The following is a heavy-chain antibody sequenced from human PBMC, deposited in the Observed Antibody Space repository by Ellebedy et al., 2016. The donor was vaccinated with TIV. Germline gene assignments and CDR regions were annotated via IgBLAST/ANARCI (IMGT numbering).Heavy chain of an antibody. J-gene: IGHJ4*02. CDR3: ARGRGIGYN. D-gene: IGHD5-18*01. Sequence: GGSLRLXCAASGSTFSLYWMSWVRQAPGRGLEWVANIKEDGSERYYVDSVKGRFTISRDNAKNSLYLHINSLRVEDTAVYYCARGRGIGYNWGQGTLVTV. V-gene: IGHV3-7*03. CDR2: IKEDGSER. CDR1: GSTFSLYW.